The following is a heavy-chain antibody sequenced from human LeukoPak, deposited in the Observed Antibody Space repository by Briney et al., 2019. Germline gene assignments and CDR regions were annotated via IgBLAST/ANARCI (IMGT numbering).Heavy chain of an antibody. V-gene: IGHV1-69*06. J-gene: IGHJ3*02. D-gene: IGHD1-26*01. CDR1: GGTFSSYV. CDR3: ARGSVGATTYAFDI. CDR2: IIPIFGTA. Sequence: ASVKVSCKASGGTFSSYVIFWVRHAPGQGLEWMGGIIPIFGTANYAQKFQGRVTITADKSTRTAYMALSSLRSEDTAVYYCARGSVGATTYAFDIWGQGTMVTVSS.